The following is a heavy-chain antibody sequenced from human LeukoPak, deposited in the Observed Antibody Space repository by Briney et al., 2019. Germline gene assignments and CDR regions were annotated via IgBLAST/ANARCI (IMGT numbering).Heavy chain of an antibody. J-gene: IGHJ4*02. CDR2: ISSSSSYI. CDR1: GFTFSDYY. CDR3: ARDGRGLHLPDY. D-gene: IGHD1-26*01. Sequence: PGGSLRLSCAASGFTFSDYYMSWIRQAPGKGLEWVSSISSSSSYIYYADSVKGRFTISRDNAKNSLYLQMNSLRAEDTAVYYCARDGRGLHLPDYWGRGTLVTVSS. V-gene: IGHV3-11*06.